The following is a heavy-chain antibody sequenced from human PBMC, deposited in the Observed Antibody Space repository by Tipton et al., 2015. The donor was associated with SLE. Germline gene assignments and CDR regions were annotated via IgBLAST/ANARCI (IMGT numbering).Heavy chain of an antibody. J-gene: IGHJ4*02. CDR3: ARDLFTYYYGSGSYSFDY. D-gene: IGHD3-10*01. V-gene: IGHV1-18*01. CDR1: GYTFTSYG. Sequence: LVQSGAEVKKPGASVKVSCKASGYTFTSYGISWVRQAPGQGLEWMGWISAYNGNTNYAQKLQGRVTMTTDTSTSTAYMELRSLRSDDTAVYYCARDLFTYYYGSGSYSFDYWGQGTLVTVSS. CDR2: ISAYNGNT.